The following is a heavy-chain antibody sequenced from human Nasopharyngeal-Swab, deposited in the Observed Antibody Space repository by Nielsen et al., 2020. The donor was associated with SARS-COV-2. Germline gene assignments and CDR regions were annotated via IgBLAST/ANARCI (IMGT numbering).Heavy chain of an antibody. V-gene: IGHV1-46*01. CDR3: ASGGSDFWEGYFDN. Sequence: ASVQVSCKASGYTFTNSHMHWVRQAPGQGLEWMGMINPTGDTTSDAQNFEGRLSVTRDTSTGTVYMELSSLRSEDTAVYYCASGGSDFWEGYFDNWGQGTLVTVSS. D-gene: IGHD3/OR15-3a*01. J-gene: IGHJ4*02. CDR2: INPTGDTT. CDR1: GYTFTNSH.